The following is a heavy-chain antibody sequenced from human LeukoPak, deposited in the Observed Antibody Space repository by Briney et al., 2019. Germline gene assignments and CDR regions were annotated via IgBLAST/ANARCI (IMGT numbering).Heavy chain of an antibody. Sequence: SETLSLTCTVSGASIGSYYWSWIRQPPGKGLEWIAYIYYSGYTNYNPSLKSRASISVDTSKNLCSLRPSSVTAADTAVYYCARHAIYSGGYSFWFDPWGLGTLVTVSS. D-gene: IGHD1-26*01. CDR1: GASIGSYY. CDR3: ARHAIYSGGYSFWFDP. J-gene: IGHJ5*02. CDR2: IYYSGYT. V-gene: IGHV4-59*08.